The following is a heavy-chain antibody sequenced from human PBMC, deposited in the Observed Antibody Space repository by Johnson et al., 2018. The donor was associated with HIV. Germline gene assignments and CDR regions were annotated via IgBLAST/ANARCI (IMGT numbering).Heavy chain of an antibody. CDR3: AKARGYDPYDAFDI. Sequence: VQLVESGGGVVRPGGSLRLSCAASGFSFDNNGMTWVRQAPGKGLEWVSGINWNGGSTDYVDSVKGRFTISRDNSRNTLDLQMNSLRAEDTAVYYCAKARGYDPYDAFDIWGQGTVVTVSS. CDR1: GFSFDNNG. CDR2: INWNGGST. V-gene: IGHV3-20*04. J-gene: IGHJ3*02. D-gene: IGHD5-12*01.